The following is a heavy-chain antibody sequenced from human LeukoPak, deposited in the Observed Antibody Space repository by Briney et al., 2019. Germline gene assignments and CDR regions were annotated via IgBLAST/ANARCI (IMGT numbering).Heavy chain of an antibody. D-gene: IGHD4-23*01. CDR2: VNHRGTT. CDR3: ARDPTTVVTLRYYSDI. CDR1: GGSFTGHH. J-gene: IGHJ4*02. Sequence: SETLSLTCAVYGGSFTGHHWNWIRQSAGKGLEWIGEVNHRGTTNYNPSLKSRVTISVDTSKNQFFLKLTSVTAADTAVYYCARDPTTVVTLRYYSDIWGQGTLGTVSS. V-gene: IGHV4-34*01.